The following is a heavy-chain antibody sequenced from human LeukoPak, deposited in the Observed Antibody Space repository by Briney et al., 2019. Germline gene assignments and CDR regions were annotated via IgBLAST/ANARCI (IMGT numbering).Heavy chain of an antibody. V-gene: IGHV1-69*04. J-gene: IGHJ4*02. D-gene: IGHD6-6*01. CDR2: IIPILGIA. Sequence: SVKVSCKASGGTFSSYAISWVRQAPGQGLEWMGRIIPILGIANYAQKFQGRVTITADKSTSTAYMELSSLRSEDTAVYYCARDGWYSSSSFDYWGQGTPVTVSS. CDR3: ARDGWYSSSSFDY. CDR1: GGTFSSYA.